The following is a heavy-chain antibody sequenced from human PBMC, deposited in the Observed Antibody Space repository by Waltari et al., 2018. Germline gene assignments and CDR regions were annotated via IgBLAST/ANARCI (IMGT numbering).Heavy chain of an antibody. CDR2: IKTDGSET. J-gene: IGHJ4*02. Sequence: EVQVVESGGGLVAPGVSLRLSCSAAGVTISSTWMTWVRQGPGKGLEWGDNIKTDGSETYYVDSVKGRFTISRDNTKNSLYLQMSSLRAEDTAVYYCAIGGVETSWYWRYWGQGTLVTVSS. CDR1: GVTISSTW. V-gene: IGHV3-7*01. D-gene: IGHD6-13*01. CDR3: AIGGVETSWYWRY.